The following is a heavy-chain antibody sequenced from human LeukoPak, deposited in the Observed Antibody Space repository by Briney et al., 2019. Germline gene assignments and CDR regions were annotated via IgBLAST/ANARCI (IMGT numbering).Heavy chain of an antibody. D-gene: IGHD6-13*01. V-gene: IGHV3-9*01. Sequence: GGSLRLSCAASGFTFDDYAMHWVRQAPGKGLEWVSGISWNSGSIGYADSVKGRFTISRDNAKNSLYLQMNSLRAEDTALYYCAKDLSSSSTDAFDIWGQGTMVTVSS. CDR2: ISWNSGSI. CDR1: GFTFDDYA. CDR3: AKDLSSSSTDAFDI. J-gene: IGHJ3*02.